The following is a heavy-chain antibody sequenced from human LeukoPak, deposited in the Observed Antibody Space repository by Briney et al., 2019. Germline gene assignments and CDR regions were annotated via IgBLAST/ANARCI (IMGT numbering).Heavy chain of an antibody. CDR1: GFTFSSYG. J-gene: IGHJ6*02. V-gene: IGHV3-30*18. D-gene: IGHD2-2*01. CDR3: AKDRDIVVVPAPGGFYYGMDV. Sequence: GGSLRLSCAASGFTFSSYGMHWVRQARGKGLEWVAVTSFGGNKEYYVDSVKGRFTISRDNSKNTLYLQMNSLRAEDTAVYYCAKDRDIVVVPAPGGFYYGMDVWGQGTAVTVSS. CDR2: TSFGGNKE.